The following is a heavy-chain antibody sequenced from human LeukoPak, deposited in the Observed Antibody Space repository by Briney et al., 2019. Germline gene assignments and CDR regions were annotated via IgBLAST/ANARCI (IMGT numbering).Heavy chain of an antibody. CDR1: GFTFNNYW. J-gene: IGHJ6*02. D-gene: IGHD1-1*01. V-gene: IGHV3-74*01. CDR3: ARRGTGHGMDV. Sequence: GGSLRLSCAASGFTFNNYWIHWVRQVPGKGLVWVSRINNDGSSASYVDSVKGRFTISRDNAKNTLFLQMNSLRAEDTAVYYCARRGTGHGMDVWGQGTTVIVS. CDR2: INNDGSSA.